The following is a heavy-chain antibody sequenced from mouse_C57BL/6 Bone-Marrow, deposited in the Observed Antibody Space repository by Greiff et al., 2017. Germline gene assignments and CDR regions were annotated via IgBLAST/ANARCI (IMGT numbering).Heavy chain of an antibody. D-gene: IGHD1-1*01. J-gene: IGHJ2*01. Sequence: VKLVESGPGLVAPSQSLSITCTVSGFSLTSYAISWVRQPPGKGLEWLGVIWTGGGTNYNSALKSRLSISKDNSKSQVFLKMNSLQTDDTARYYCARNRIYYYGSSYYFDYWGQGTTLTVSS. CDR2: IWTGGGT. CDR1: GFSLTSYA. CDR3: ARNRIYYYGSSYYFDY. V-gene: IGHV2-9-1*01.